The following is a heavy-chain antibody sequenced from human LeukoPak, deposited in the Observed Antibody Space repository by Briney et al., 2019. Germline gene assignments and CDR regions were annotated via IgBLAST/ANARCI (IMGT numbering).Heavy chain of an antibody. J-gene: IGHJ4*02. V-gene: IGHV1-2*02. Sequence: ASVKVSCKPSGYTFTGNYLHWVRQAPGQGLERMGWINPKSGDTDYAQKFQGRVTLTRDTSISTAYMELSILTSDDTAVYYCTRDWSRGYDYWGQGTLVTVSA. CDR3: TRDWSRGYDY. CDR2: INPKSGDT. D-gene: IGHD6-25*01. CDR1: GYTFTGNY.